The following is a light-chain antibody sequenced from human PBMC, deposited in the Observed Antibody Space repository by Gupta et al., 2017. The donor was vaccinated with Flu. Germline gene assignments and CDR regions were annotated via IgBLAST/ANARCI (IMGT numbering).Light chain of an antibody. Sequence: EIVLTQSPGTLSLSPGERATLSCRASQRVYSNYLAWYQQKPGQAPRLLTYGASSRASGIPDRFSGSGSGTDFTLTITRLEPEDFAVYYCQQYGGSPLTFGGGTRVEIK. V-gene: IGKV3-20*01. CDR2: GAS. CDR1: QRVYSNY. J-gene: IGKJ4*01. CDR3: QQYGGSPLT.